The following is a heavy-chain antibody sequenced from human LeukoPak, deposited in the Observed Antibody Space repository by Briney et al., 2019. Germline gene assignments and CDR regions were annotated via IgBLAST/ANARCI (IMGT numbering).Heavy chain of an antibody. D-gene: IGHD1-1*01. J-gene: IGHJ4*02. CDR2: IKYDETEK. V-gene: IGHV3-7*04. CDR3: ARVTTNGYFEY. CDR1: GFTFSSFW. Sequence: GGSLRLSCAASGFTFSSFWMGWVRQAPGKGLEWVARIKYDETEKHYVDSVKGRFTISRDNDKNSLDLQMNSLRGEDTAVYFCARVTTNGYFEYWGQGALASVTS.